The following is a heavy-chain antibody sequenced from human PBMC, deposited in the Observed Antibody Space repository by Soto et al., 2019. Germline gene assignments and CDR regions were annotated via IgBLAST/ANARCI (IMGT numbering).Heavy chain of an antibody. J-gene: IGHJ4*02. D-gene: IGHD6-13*01. CDR2: IIPIFGTA. CDR3: ARVTKEYSSSFQAPSDY. CDR1: GGTFSSYA. V-gene: IGHV1-69*13. Sequence: SVKVSCKASGGTFSSYAISWVRQAPGQGLEWMGGIIPIFGTANYAQKFQGRVTITADESTSTAYMELSSLRSEDTAVYYCARVTKEYSSSFQAPSDYWGQGTRVTGSS.